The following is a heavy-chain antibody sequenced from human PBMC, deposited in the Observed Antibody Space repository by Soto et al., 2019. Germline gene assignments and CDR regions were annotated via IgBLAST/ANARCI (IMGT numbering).Heavy chain of an antibody. J-gene: IGHJ4*02. V-gene: IGHV3-30-3*01. CDR1: AFTFSSYS. Sequence: GGSLRLSCAASAFTFSSYSMHWVRQAPGKGLEWVALISYDGTSKYYADSVKGRFTISRDNSKNILYLQMNSLRPEDTAVYYCARDGTVAGRLYYFDYWGQGTLVTVSS. CDR2: ISYDGTSK. D-gene: IGHD6-19*01. CDR3: ARDGTVAGRLYYFDY.